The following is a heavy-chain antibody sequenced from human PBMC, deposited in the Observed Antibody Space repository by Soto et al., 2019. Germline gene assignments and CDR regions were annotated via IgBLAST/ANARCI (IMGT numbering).Heavy chain of an antibody. CDR2: INHSGST. Sequence: PSETLSLTCAVYGGSFSGYYWSWIRQPPGKGLEWIGEINHSGSTNYNPSLKSRVTISVDTSKYQFSLKLSSVTAADTAVYYCARRSGGNFEYWGQGTLVTVSS. D-gene: IGHD2-8*02. CDR3: ARRSGGNFEY. J-gene: IGHJ4*02. V-gene: IGHV4-34*01. CDR1: GGSFSGYY.